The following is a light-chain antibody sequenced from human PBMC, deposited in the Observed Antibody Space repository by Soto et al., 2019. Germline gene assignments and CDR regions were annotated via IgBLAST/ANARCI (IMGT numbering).Light chain of an antibody. CDR3: QQYGSSPI. CDR2: GAS. Sequence: EIVLTQSPGTLSLSPGERATLSCRASQSVSSSYLAWYQQKPGQAPRLIIYGASSRATGIPDRFSGSASGTDFTLTISRLEAEYFAVYYCQQYGSSPIFGGGTKVEIK. V-gene: IGKV3-20*01. CDR1: QSVSSSY. J-gene: IGKJ4*01.